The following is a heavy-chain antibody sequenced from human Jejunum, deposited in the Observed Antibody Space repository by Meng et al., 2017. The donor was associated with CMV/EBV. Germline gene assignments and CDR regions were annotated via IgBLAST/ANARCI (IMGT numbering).Heavy chain of an antibody. CDR3: VKDTRDFWSGSLDY. V-gene: IGHV3-30*18. J-gene: IGHJ4*02. CDR2: ITYDGSNN. Sequence: FGCIFISCGLQSVRKAPGKGPALVTIITYDGSNNYDEGSVTSRFTNARDNSKITVNMQMNRLRAEDTAMYYCVKDTRDFWSGSLDYWGQGTLVTVSS. CDR1: GCIFISCG. D-gene: IGHD3-3*01.